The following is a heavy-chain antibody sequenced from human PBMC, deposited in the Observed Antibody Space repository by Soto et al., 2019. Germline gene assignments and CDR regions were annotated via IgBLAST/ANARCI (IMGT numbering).Heavy chain of an antibody. CDR1: GFTVSSNY. D-gene: IGHD2-21*02. CDR3: ARTLAYCGGDCYSGAFDI. Sequence: PGGSLRLSCAASGFTVSSNYMSWVRQALGKGLEWVSVIYSGGSTYYADSVKGRFTISRDNSKNTLYLQMNSLRAEDTAVYYCARTLAYCGGDCYSGAFDIWGQGTMVTVSS. CDR2: IYSGGST. V-gene: IGHV3-53*01. J-gene: IGHJ3*02.